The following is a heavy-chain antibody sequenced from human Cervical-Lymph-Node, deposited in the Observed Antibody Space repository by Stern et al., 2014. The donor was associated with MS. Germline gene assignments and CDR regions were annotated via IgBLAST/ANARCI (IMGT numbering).Heavy chain of an antibody. CDR3: AKASSGGYDFRLAET. CDR1: GFAFSDYG. CDR2: ISLDGRDK. Sequence: QVQLVESGGGVVQPGRSLRLSCAASGFAFSDYGMHWVRQAPGKGLEWVAVISLDGRDKFYADSVKGRCTISRDNSQNTLHLQVNSLRTEDTALYYCAKASSGGYDFRLAETWGQGTLVIVSS. J-gene: IGHJ5*02. D-gene: IGHD5-12*01. V-gene: IGHV3-30*18.